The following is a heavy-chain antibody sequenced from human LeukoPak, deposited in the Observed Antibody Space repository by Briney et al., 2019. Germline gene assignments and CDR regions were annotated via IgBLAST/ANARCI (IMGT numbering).Heavy chain of an antibody. CDR1: GGSFSGYY. Sequence: PSETLSLTCAVYGGSFSGYYWSWIRQPPGKGLEWIGEINHSRSTNYNPSLKSRVTISVDTSKNQFSLKLSSVTAADTAVYYCARVKGVRTYYYYYGMDVWGQGTTVTVSS. V-gene: IGHV4-34*01. J-gene: IGHJ6*02. CDR3: ARVKGVRTYYYYYGMDV. CDR2: INHSRST. D-gene: IGHD1-1*01.